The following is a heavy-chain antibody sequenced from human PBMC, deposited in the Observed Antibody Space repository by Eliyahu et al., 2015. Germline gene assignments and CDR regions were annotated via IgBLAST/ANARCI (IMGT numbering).Heavy chain of an antibody. D-gene: IGHD2-15*01. CDR2: ISYDGSSK. Sequence: ASGFTFSSYTMHWVRQAPGKGLEWVTVISYDGSSKYNADSVKGRFTISRDNSKNTLYLQMNSLRAEDTAVYYCARVYSGSPEYGMDVWGQGATVTVSS. J-gene: IGHJ6*02. V-gene: IGHV3-30-3*01. CDR1: GFTFSSYT. CDR3: ARVYSGSPEYGMDV.